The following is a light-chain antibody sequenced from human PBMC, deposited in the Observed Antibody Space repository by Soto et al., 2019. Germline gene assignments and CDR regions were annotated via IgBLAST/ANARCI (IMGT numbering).Light chain of an antibody. J-gene: IGKJ1*01. CDR2: GAS. V-gene: IGKV3-20*01. CDR3: QQYGGSPT. CDR1: QSVSSSY. Sequence: EIVLTQSPCTLSLSPGERATLSCRASQSVSSSYLAWYQQKPGQAPRLLIYGASSRATGIPDRFSGSGSGTDFTLTISRLEPEDFAVYYCQQYGGSPTFGQGTKVDIK.